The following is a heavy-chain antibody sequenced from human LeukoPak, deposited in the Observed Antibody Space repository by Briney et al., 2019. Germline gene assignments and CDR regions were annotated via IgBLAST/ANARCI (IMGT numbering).Heavy chain of an antibody. J-gene: IGHJ4*02. D-gene: IGHD3-22*01. Sequence: SETLSLTCTVSGGSISNYYWTWIRQPAGKGLEWIGRIYSSGSTNYNPSLTSRVTISVDTSNNQFSLKLSSVTAADTAVYYCAREGYFDSGDYYYWGQGTLVTVSS. CDR1: GGSISNYY. CDR3: AREGYFDSGDYYY. V-gene: IGHV4-4*07. CDR2: IYSSGST.